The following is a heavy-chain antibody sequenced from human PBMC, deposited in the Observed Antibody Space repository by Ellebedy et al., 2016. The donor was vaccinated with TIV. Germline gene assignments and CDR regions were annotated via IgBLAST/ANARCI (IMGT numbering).Heavy chain of an antibody. Sequence: AASVKVSCKASAYIFSYYHLHWVRQAPGQGLEWMGIVSPSGGSTNYAQKFQGRVTMNWDTSTSTVYMEMSSVRYEDTAVYYCAREHVGNSIFSYNGMDVWGQGTTVTVSS. CDR1: AYIFSYYH. CDR2: VSPSGGST. V-gene: IGHV1-46*01. CDR3: AREHVGNSIFSYNGMDV. D-gene: IGHD4-23*01. J-gene: IGHJ6*02.